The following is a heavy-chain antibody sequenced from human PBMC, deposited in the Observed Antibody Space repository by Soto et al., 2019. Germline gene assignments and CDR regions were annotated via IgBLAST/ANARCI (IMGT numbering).Heavy chain of an antibody. CDR3: ARTLRALDY. CDR1: GLTFSDYY. Sequence: ESGGGLVRPGGSLRLSCAASGLTFSDYYMSWIRQAPGKGLEWCSYISTSGSDTYYADSVKGRFTISRDNAKKSLYLQMNSLRVEDTAVYYCARTLRALDYWGQGILVTVSS. J-gene: IGHJ4*02. CDR2: ISTSGSDT. V-gene: IGHV3-11*01.